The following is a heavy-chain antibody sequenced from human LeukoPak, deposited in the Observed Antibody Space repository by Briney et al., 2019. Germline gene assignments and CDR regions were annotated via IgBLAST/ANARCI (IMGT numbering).Heavy chain of an antibody. CDR1: GGSFSGYY. J-gene: IGHJ5*02. CDR3: ARTRYSRFDP. Sequence: SETLSLTCAVYGGSFSGYYWSWIRQHPGKGLEWIGYIYYSGGTYYNPSLKSRVTISVDTSKNQFSLKLSSVTAADTAVYYCARTRYSRFDPWGQGTLVTVSS. CDR2: IYYSGGT. V-gene: IGHV4-31*11. D-gene: IGHD3-9*01.